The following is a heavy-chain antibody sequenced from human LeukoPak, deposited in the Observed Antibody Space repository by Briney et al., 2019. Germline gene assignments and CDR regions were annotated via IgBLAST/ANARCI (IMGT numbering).Heavy chain of an antibody. CDR3: ARDRGLLDY. CDR2: ISYDGSDK. CDR1: GFTFSSYA. V-gene: IGHV3-30*04. J-gene: IGHJ4*02. Sequence: PGGSLRLSCAASGFTFSSYAMHWVRQAPGKGLGWVAVISYDGSDKYYADSVKGRFTISRDNSKNTLYLQMNSLRAEDTAVYYCARDRGLLDYWGQGTLVTVSS.